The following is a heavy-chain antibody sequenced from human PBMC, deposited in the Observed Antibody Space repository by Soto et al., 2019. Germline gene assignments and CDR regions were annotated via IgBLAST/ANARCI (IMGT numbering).Heavy chain of an antibody. CDR3: VRYYYDSSGLNWFDP. CDR1: GGSMSSGDFY. J-gene: IGHJ5*02. CDR2: MYHSGNT. D-gene: IGHD3-22*01. Sequence: PSETLSLPCAVSGGSMSSGDFYCSWIRQHPGKGLEWIGYMYHSGNTYYNPSLKSRVTMSLDTSKNQFSLKLTSVTAADTAVYYCVRYYYDSSGLNWFDPWGQGTLVTVSS. V-gene: IGHV4-31*11.